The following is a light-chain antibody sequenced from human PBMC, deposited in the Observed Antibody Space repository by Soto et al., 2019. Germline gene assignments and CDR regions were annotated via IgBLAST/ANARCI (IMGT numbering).Light chain of an antibody. V-gene: IGKV1-27*01. CDR3: QKYNSLPFT. Sequence: DIQMTQSPSSLSASVGDTVTITCRASQDISNYLAWFQQKPGEAPKLLIYGPSTLGSGVPSRFSGGKSGTDFTLTISGLQPEDVAIYYCQKYNSLPFTFGPGTKVEIQ. CDR2: GPS. CDR1: QDISNY. J-gene: IGKJ3*01.